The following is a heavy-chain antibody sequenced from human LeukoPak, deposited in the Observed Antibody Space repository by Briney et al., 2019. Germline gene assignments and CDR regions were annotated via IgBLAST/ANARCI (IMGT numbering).Heavy chain of an antibody. CDR1: GFIFSTYE. CDR3: ARDFDDSQGV. Sequence: GGSLRLSCAASGFIFSTYEMNWVRQAPGKGLEWVSYISSSGSTIYYADSVKGRFTISRDNAKNSLYLQMNSLRADDTAVYYCARDFDDSQGVWGHGTTVTVSS. V-gene: IGHV3-48*03. D-gene: IGHD2-15*01. J-gene: IGHJ6*02. CDR2: ISSSGSTI.